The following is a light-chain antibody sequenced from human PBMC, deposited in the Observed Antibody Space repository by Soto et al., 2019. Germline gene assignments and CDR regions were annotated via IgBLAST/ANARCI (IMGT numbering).Light chain of an antibody. CDR1: QSLLNSSNNKNR. V-gene: IGKV4-1*01. CDR3: QQSYSTPWT. J-gene: IGKJ1*01. Sequence: DIVMTQSPDSLAVSLGERATINCKSSQSLLNSSNNKNRLAWHQQKPGQPPKLLIYWASTRESGVPDRFSGSGSGTDFTLTISSLQAEDVAVYYCQQSYSTPWTFGQGTKVEIK. CDR2: WAS.